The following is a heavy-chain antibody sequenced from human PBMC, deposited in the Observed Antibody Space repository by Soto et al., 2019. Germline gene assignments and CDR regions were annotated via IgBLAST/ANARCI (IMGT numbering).Heavy chain of an antibody. Sequence: GGSLRLSCAASGFTFDDYAMHWVRQAPGKGLEWVSGISWNSGSIGYADSVKGRFTISRDNAKNSLYLQMNSLRAEDTALYYCAKDYNDSSGHFDYWGEGTVVTV. J-gene: IGHJ4*02. CDR2: ISWNSGSI. V-gene: IGHV3-9*01. D-gene: IGHD3-22*01. CDR3: AKDYNDSSGHFDY. CDR1: GFTFDDYA.